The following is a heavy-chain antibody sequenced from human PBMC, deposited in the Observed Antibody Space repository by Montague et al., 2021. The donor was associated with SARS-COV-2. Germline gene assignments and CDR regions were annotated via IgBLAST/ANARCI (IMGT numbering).Heavy chain of an antibody. Sequence: SETLSLTCTVSGGSVSSRSTYCGWICHPPRKGLEWIGSIYYSGCTHYNPSPKSRVTISVETTKNQFSLKLSSVTAADTAVYYCARRGDYGGPRFDYWGQGTRVSV. CDR2: IYYSGCT. V-gene: IGHV4-39*01. CDR1: GGSVSSRSTY. J-gene: IGHJ4*02. D-gene: IGHD4-23*01. CDR3: ARRGDYGGPRFDY.